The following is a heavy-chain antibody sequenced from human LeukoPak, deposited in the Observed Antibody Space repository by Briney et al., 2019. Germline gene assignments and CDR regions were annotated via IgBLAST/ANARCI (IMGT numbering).Heavy chain of an antibody. J-gene: IGHJ4*02. CDR2: ISSTGVI. V-gene: IGHV3-69-1*01. CDR3: ARDHNWGFDY. CDR1: GFTFSDYP. Sequence: GGSLRLSCAASGFTFSDYPMNWVRQTPGKGLEWVSYISSTGVIYYADSVRRRFSISRDNAMNSVYMQMNSLRAEDTALYYCARDHNWGFDYWGQGTLVTVSS. D-gene: IGHD7-27*01.